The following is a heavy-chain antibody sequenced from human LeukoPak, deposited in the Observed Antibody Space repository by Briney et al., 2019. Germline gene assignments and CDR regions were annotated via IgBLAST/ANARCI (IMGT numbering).Heavy chain of an antibody. J-gene: IGHJ4*02. D-gene: IGHD3-10*01. CDR1: GFTFSSYW. CDR2: INSDGSSA. Sequence: GGSLRLSCAASGFTFSSYWMQWVRQAPGKGLVWVSRINSDGSSASYADSVKGRFTISRDNAKNTLYLQMNSLRAEDTAVYHCARAMVRGVITAPFDYWGQGTLVTVSS. CDR3: ARAMVRGVITAPFDY. V-gene: IGHV3-74*01.